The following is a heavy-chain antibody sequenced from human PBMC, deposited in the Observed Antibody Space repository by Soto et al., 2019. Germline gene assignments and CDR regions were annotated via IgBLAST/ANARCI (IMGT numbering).Heavy chain of an antibody. Sequence: QVQLVQSGAEVKKPGSSVKVSCKASGGTFSSYAISWVRQAPGQGLEWMGGIIPIFGTANYAQKFQGRVTITADESTSTAYKELRSLRSEDTAVYYCARVISLVPSLRGWFVPWGQGTLVTVSS. CDR3: ARVISLVPSLRGWFVP. D-gene: IGHD5-12*01. CDR1: GGTFSSYA. V-gene: IGHV1-69*01. CDR2: IIPIFGTA. J-gene: IGHJ5*01.